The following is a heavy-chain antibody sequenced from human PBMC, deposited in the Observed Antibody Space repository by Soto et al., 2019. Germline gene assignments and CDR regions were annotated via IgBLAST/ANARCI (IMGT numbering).Heavy chain of an antibody. CDR2: IYYSGTT. D-gene: IGHD2-21*01. J-gene: IGHJ5*02. V-gene: IGHV4-59*08. CDR1: RGSTNNSY. CDR3: ARLGAYYQSLDP. Sequence: SETLSLTCTVSRGSTNNSYWTWIRQPPGKGLEWVGYIYYSGTTSYNPSLKSRVTLSLETSKSQFSLRLSSVTASDTAVYYCARLGAYYQSLDPWGQGTLVTVSS.